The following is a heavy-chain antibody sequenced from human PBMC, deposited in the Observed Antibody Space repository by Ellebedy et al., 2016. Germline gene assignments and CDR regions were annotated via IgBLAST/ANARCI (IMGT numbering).Heavy chain of an antibody. Sequence: GGSLRLXCAASGVTVSSNYMSCVRQAPAKGLQWVALIDNSANTYYADSVRGRFTISRDNSKNTMSLQMNSLSAEDSAIYYCARVWTPSSGRQRAMDYWGQGTLVTVSS. J-gene: IGHJ4*02. V-gene: IGHV3-53*01. CDR2: IDNSANT. CDR1: GVTVSSNY. CDR3: ARVWTPSSGRQRAMDY. D-gene: IGHD1-26*01.